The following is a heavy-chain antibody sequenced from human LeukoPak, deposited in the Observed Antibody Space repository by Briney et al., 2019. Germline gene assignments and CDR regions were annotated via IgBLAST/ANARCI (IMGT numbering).Heavy chain of an antibody. CDR1: GFTFSDYY. CDR2: ISSSGSTI. J-gene: IGHJ5*02. Sequence: GGSLRLSCAASGFTFSDYYMSWIRQAPGKGLEWVSYISSSGSTIYYADSVKGRFTISRDNAKNSLYLQMNSLRAEDTAVYYCAREESGSRMNWFDPWGQGTLVTVSS. CDR3: AREESGSRMNWFDP. V-gene: IGHV3-11*01. D-gene: IGHD1-26*01.